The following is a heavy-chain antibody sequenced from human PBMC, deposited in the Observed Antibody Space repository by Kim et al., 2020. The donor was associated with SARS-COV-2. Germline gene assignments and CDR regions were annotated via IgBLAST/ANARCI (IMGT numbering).Heavy chain of an antibody. V-gene: IGHV4-4*02. J-gene: IGHJ4*02. CDR3: ARDLGYSSSWYGDC. D-gene: IGHD6-13*01. Sequence: NPSLKSRVTISVDKSKNQFSLKLSSVTAADTAVYYCARDLGYSSSWYGDCWGQGTLVTVSS.